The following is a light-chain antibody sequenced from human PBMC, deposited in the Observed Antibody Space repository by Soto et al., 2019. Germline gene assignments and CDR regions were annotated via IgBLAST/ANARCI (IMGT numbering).Light chain of an antibody. J-gene: IGKJ1*01. V-gene: IGKV3-15*01. CDR3: QQYHNLWS. Sequence: IALTQSPATVSVSPGDRVTLSCWASQNIYSNFGWYQQRPGQAPRLIIYRASARPTGIPARFSGSGSGTEFTLTISSLQSEDFATYYCQQYHNLWSFGRGTKVDIK. CDR2: RAS. CDR1: QNIYSN.